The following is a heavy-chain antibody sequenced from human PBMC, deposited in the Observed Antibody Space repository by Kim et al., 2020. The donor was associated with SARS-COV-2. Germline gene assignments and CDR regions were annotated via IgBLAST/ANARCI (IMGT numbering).Heavy chain of an antibody. J-gene: IGHJ6*01. Sequence: GGSLRLSCEASGFAFSNHSMCWVRQAPGKGPEWVSTIKEGESDKHYADSVKGRFTISRDNAKNTLYLQMNSLRADDTAEYYCARAGGMSASCCYY. CDR2: IKEGESDK. CDR1: GFAFSNHS. CDR3: ARAGGMSASCCYY. D-gene: IGHD3-16*01. V-gene: IGHV3-7*01.